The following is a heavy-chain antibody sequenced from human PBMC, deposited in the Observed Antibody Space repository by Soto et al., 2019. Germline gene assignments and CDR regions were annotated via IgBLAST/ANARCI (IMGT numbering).Heavy chain of an antibody. V-gene: IGHV4-31*03. J-gene: IGHJ4*02. CDR3: ARAPETPPISVVVRPYFFDY. CDR2: IFYSGSF. Sequence: QVQLQESGPGLVKPSQTLSLTCTVSGASISSGGSYWSWIRQHPGKGLEWIGYIFYSGSFYYTPCRKGCVRISKDTSTIQFSLRLTSVTAADTAVYYCARAPETPPISVVVRPYFFDYWGQGTLVTVSS. CDR1: GASISSGGSY. D-gene: IGHD2-21*01.